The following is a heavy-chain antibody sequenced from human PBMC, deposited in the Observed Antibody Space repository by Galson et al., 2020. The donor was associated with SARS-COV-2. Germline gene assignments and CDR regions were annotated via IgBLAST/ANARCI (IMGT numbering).Heavy chain of an antibody. CDR3: ARDLWPYGLGSYYNWVRWFDP. J-gene: IGHJ5*02. Sequence: NSGGSLRLSCAASGFTFSDYYMSWIRQAPGKGLEWVSYISSSGSTIYYADSVKGRFTISRDNAKNTLYRQMNSLRAEDTAVYYCARDLWPYGLGSYYNWVRWFDPWGQGTLVTVSS. V-gene: IGHV3-11*01. CDR2: ISSSGSTI. CDR1: GFTFSDYY. D-gene: IGHD3-10*01.